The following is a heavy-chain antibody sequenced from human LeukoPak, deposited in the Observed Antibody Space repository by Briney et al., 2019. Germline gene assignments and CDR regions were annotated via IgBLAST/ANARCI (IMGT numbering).Heavy chain of an antibody. V-gene: IGHV3-74*01. D-gene: IGHD1-14*01. CDR3: ARSNQADDY. CDR2: INPGGSSI. Sequence: PGGSLRLSCAASGFTFSSYWMHWVRQVPGKGLVWVARINPGGSSITYADSVKGRFTISRDNAKNTLYLQMDSLRAEATGVCYCARSNQADDYWGQGTLVTVSS. CDR1: GFTFSSYW. J-gene: IGHJ4*02.